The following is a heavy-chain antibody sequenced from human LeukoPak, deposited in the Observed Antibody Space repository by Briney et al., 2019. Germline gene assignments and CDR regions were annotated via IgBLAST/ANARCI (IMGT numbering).Heavy chain of an antibody. Sequence: GASVKVSCKASGYTFTSYYMHWVRQAPGQGLEWMGIINPSGGSTSYAQKFQGRVTMTRDTSTSTVYMELSSLRSEDTAVYYCARDLRRQQLVPLYYFDYWGQGILVTVSS. J-gene: IGHJ4*02. D-gene: IGHD6-13*01. CDR1: GYTFTSYY. CDR2: INPSGGST. CDR3: ARDLRRQQLVPLYYFDY. V-gene: IGHV1-46*01.